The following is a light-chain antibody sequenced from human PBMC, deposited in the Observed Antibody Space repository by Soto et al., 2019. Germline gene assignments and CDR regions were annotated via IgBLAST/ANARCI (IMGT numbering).Light chain of an antibody. Sequence: EVLMTQSPDTLYVSPGERVTLSCRASQSVSDNLAWYQQKPGQGPRLLVYRASTRTLGIPARFSGSESGTEFTLTISSLQSEDFAVYYCQQYGSSAYTFGQGTKLEIK. V-gene: IGKV3-15*01. CDR1: QSVSDN. CDR3: QQYGSSAYT. J-gene: IGKJ2*01. CDR2: RAS.